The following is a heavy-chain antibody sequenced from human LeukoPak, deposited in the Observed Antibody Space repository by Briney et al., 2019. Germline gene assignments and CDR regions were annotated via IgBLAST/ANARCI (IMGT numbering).Heavy chain of an antibody. CDR3: ARDSGFTMVRGVISY. V-gene: IGHV4-34*01. J-gene: IGHJ4*02. CDR1: GGSFSGYY. CDR2: INHSGST. D-gene: IGHD3-10*01. Sequence: SETLSLTCAVYGGSFSGYYWSWIRQPPGKGLEWIGEINHSGSTNYNPSLKTRVTISVDTSKNQFSLKLSSVTAADTAVYYCARDSGFTMVRGVISYWGQGTLVTVSS.